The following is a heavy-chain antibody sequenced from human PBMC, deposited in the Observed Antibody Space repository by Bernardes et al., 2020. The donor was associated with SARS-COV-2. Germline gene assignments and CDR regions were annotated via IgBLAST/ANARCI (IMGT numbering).Heavy chain of an antibody. V-gene: IGHV4-4*02. CDR1: GGSITSGNW. CDR3: ASVLSYDILTDSYNDY. D-gene: IGHD3-9*01. Sequence: SETLSLTCAVSGGSITSGNWWKWVRQPPGKGLQWIGEIYHSGSTNYNPSLKSRITITVDKSKNHFSLRLSSVTAADTAVYYCASVLSYDILTDSYNDYWGQGALVTVSS. J-gene: IGHJ4*02. CDR2: IYHSGST.